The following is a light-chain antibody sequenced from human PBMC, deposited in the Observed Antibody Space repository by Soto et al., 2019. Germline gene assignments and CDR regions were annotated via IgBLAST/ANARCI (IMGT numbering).Light chain of an antibody. J-gene: IGLJ2*01. Sequence: QSALTQPPSASGSPGQSVTISCTGTSSDVGGYNNVSWYQQHPGKAPKLMIYEVSKRPSGVPDRFSGSKSGNTASLTVSGLQAEDEADYYCSSYAGSNNGQVVFSGGTKLTVL. V-gene: IGLV2-8*01. CDR3: SSYAGSNNGQVV. CDR1: SSDVGGYNN. CDR2: EVS.